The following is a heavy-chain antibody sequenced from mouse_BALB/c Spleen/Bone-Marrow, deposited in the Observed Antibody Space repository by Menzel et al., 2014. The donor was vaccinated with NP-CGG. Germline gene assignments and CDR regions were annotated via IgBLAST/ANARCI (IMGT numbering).Heavy chain of an antibody. CDR3: ARSPGEVNY. J-gene: IGHJ3*01. D-gene: IGHD1-3*01. CDR2: TYPANGNT. CDR1: GFNIIYAY. V-gene: IGHV14-3*02. Sequence: EVQLVESGAELVKPGASVKLSCTASGFNIIYAYIHWVKRRPEQGLEWIGRTYPANGNTNYDPKFQGKATITADTSSNTAYLHLNSLTSEDTAVYYCARSPGEVNYWGQGTLVTVSA.